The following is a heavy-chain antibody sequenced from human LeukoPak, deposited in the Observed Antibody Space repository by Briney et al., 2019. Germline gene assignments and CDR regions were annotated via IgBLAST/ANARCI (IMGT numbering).Heavy chain of an antibody. J-gene: IGHJ3*02. V-gene: IGHV4-39*07. CDR3: ARADDAAPKLHAFDI. CDR2: IYYSGST. Sequence: SETLSLTCTVSGGSISSSSYYWGWIRQPPGKGLEWIGSIYYSGSTYYNPSLKSRVTISVDTSKNQFSLKLSSVTAADTAVYYCARADDAAPKLHAFDIWGQGTMVTVSS. CDR1: GGSISSSSYY.